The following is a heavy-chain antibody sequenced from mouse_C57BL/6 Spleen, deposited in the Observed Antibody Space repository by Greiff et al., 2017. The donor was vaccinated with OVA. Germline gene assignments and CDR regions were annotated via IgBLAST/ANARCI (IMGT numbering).Heavy chain of an antibody. CDR2: IDPSDSYT. D-gene: IGHD2-4*01. Sequence: QVQLQQPGAELVMPGASVKLSCKASGYTFTSYWMHWVKQRPGQGLEWIGEIDPSDSYTNYNQKFKGKSTLTVDKSSSTAYMQLSSLTSEDSAVYYCARGIYDYGYFDYWGQGTTLTVSS. V-gene: IGHV1-69*01. J-gene: IGHJ2*01. CDR1: GYTFTSYW. CDR3: ARGIYDYGYFDY.